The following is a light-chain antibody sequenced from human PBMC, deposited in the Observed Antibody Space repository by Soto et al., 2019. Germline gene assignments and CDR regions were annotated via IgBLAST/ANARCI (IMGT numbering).Light chain of an antibody. CDR3: AAWDDSLNAVV. Sequence: QLVLTQPPSASGTPGQRVTISCSGSSSNIGSNTVNWYQQLPGTAPKLLIYSNNQRPSGVPDRFSGSKSGTPASLAISGLQSEDEADYYCAAWDDSLNAVVFGGGTKLTVL. J-gene: IGLJ2*01. CDR2: SNN. CDR1: SSNIGSNT. V-gene: IGLV1-44*01.